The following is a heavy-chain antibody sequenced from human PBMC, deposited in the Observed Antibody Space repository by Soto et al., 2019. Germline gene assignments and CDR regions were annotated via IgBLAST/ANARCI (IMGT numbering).Heavy chain of an antibody. CDR3: ASPLWFGLYGMDV. V-gene: IGHV1-46*01. J-gene: IGHJ6*02. Sequence: GASVKVSCKASGYTFTSYYMHWVRQAPGQGLEWMGIINPSGGSTSYAQKFQGRVTMTRDASTSTVYMELSSLRSEDTAVYYCASPLWFGLYGMDVWGQGTTVTVSS. D-gene: IGHD3-10*01. CDR1: GYTFTSYY. CDR2: INPSGGST.